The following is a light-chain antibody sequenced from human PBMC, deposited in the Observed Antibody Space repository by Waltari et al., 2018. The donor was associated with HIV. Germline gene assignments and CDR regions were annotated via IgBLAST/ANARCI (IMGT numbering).Light chain of an antibody. J-gene: IGKJ2*01. CDR1: QSVSRY. CDR3: QQCSNWPPI. V-gene: IGKV3-11*01. Sequence: EIVLTPSPVTLSLSPGQTATLSCRASQSVSRYVAWYQQKPGQPPRLLIYDGFNRATGVPARFSGSASGTDFTLTISSLEPEDFAVYCCQQCSNWPPIFGQGTKLEIK. CDR2: DGF.